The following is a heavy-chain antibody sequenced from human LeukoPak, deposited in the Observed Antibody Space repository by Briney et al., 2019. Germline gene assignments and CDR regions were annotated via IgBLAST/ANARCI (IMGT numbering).Heavy chain of an antibody. J-gene: IGHJ4*02. CDR1: GFTFSSYS. CDR2: ISSSSSYI. Sequence: PGGSLRLSCAASGFTFSSYSMNWVRQAPGKGLEWVSSISSSSSYIYYADSVKGRFTISRDNAKNSLYLQMNSLRAEDTAVYYCARGVAMARGFDYWGQGTLVTVSS. D-gene: IGHD5-18*01. V-gene: IGHV3-21*01. CDR3: ARGVAMARGFDY.